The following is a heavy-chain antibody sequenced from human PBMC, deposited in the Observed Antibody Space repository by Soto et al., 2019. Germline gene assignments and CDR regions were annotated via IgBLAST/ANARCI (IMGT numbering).Heavy chain of an antibody. D-gene: IGHD3-22*01. CDR1: GYSISSGYY. CDR2: IYRSGNT. V-gene: IGHV4-38-2*01. J-gene: IGHJ5*02. CDR3: ARAYYYEVAGWFDP. Sequence: SETLSLTCAVSGYSISSGYYWGWIRQPPGKGLEWIGSIYRSGNTYYNPSLKSRVTISVDTSKNQFSLKLSSVTAADTAVYSCARAYYYEVAGWFDPWGPGTLVTVST.